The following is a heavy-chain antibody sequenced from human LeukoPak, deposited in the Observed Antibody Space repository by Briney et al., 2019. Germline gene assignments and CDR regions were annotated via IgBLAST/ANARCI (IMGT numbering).Heavy chain of an antibody. CDR3: AVNSTRHTFDI. D-gene: IGHD5-24*01. Sequence: SETLSLTCTVSGGSISTYYWSWIRQSPGKGLEWIGSVYYSGSTNYNPSLKGRVSISVDTSKNQFSLELSSVTAADTAVYYCAVNSTRHTFDIWGRGTMVTVSS. V-gene: IGHV4-59*08. CDR2: VYYSGST. J-gene: IGHJ3*02. CDR1: GGSISTYY.